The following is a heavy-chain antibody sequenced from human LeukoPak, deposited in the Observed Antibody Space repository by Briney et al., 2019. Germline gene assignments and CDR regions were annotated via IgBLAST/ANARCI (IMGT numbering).Heavy chain of an antibody. Sequence: PSETLSLTCTVSGGSMSSYYWSWIRQPAGKGLEWIGRVYTSGNTNYNPSLKSRVTTSVDTSKNQFSLKLTSVTAADTAVYYCARGLSHSKDIWGQGTMVTVSS. CDR3: ARGLSHSKDI. CDR1: GGSMSSYY. J-gene: IGHJ3*02. V-gene: IGHV4-4*07. CDR2: VYTSGNT.